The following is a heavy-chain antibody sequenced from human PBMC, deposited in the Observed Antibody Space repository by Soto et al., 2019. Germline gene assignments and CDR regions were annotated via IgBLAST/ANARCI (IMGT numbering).Heavy chain of an antibody. V-gene: IGHV4-4*02. J-gene: IGHJ6*02. Sequence: SETLSLTCAVSGGSISSSNWWSWVRQPPGKGLEWIGEIYHSGSTNYNPSLKSRVTISVDKSKNQFSLKLSSVTAADTAVYYCARDPYDFWSGYRNYYGMAVWGQGTTVTVSS. CDR3: ARDPYDFWSGYRNYYGMAV. CDR1: GGSISSSNW. CDR2: IYHSGST. D-gene: IGHD3-3*01.